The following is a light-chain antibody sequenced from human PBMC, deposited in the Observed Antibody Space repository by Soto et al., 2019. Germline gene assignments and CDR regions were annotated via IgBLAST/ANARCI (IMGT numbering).Light chain of an antibody. CDR3: LQDYNYPFT. V-gene: IGKV1-6*01. CDR2: GAS. CDR1: QDIRKD. J-gene: IGKJ2*01. Sequence: IQLTESRSFLSASVGDRVTITCRASQDIRKDLAWYQQKPGKAPQILIYGASTLQTGVASRFSGSGSATDFTLTISSLQPEDSAAYYCLQDYNYPFTFGQGTKVDNK.